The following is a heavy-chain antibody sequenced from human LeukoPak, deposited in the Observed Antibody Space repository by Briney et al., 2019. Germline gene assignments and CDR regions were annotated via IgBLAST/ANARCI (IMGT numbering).Heavy chain of an antibody. J-gene: IGHJ4*02. CDR1: GYTFTDYY. V-gene: IGHV1-2*06. D-gene: IGHD4/OR15-4a*01. CDR2: INPNSGGT. Sequence: ASVKVSCKASGYTFTDYYMHWVRQAPGQGFEWMGRINPNSGGTSYAQKFQGRVTMTRDTSISTAYMELSRLTYDDTAIYYCARAANSFYYYFDYWGQGALVTVSS. CDR3: ARAANSFYYYFDY.